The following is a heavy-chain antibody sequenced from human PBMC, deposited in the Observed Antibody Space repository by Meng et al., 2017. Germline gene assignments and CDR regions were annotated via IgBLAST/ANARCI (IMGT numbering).Heavy chain of an antibody. V-gene: IGHV3-30*01. D-gene: IGHD3-10*01. CDR3: ASMGY. J-gene: IGHJ4*02. Sequence: QMQLVEACGGVLHPGRSLRLSCAASGFTFSSYGMHWVRQAPGKRLEWVAVISYDGSDNYYADSVKGRFTISRDNSQNTLYLQMNSLRAEDTAVYYCASMGYWGQGTLVTVSS. CDR1: GFTFSSYG. CDR2: ISYDGSDN.